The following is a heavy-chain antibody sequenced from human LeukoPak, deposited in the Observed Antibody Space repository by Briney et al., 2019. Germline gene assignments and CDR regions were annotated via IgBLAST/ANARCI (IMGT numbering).Heavy chain of an antibody. CDR3: ARAPSSSFTADSSWFDH. CDR2: INHSGST. J-gene: IGHJ5*02. Sequence: PSETLSLTCAVYGGSFSGYYWSWIRQPPGKGLEWIGEINHSGSTNYNPSLKSRVTISVDTSKNQFSLKLSSVTAADTAVYYCARAPSSSFTADSSWFDHWGQGTLVTVSS. V-gene: IGHV4-34*01. D-gene: IGHD6-6*01. CDR1: GGSFSGYY.